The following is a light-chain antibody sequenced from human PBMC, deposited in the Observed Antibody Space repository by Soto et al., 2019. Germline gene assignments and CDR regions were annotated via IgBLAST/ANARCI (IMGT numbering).Light chain of an antibody. Sequence: QLVLIQSPSASASLGASVKLTCTLSSGHSNYAIAWHQQQPEKGPRYLMKVNSGGSHIKGDGIPDRFSGSSSGAERYLFISSLQSEDEADYYCQTWGTGSAIVVFGGGTQLTVL. J-gene: IGLJ7*01. CDR3: QTWGTGSAIVV. CDR1: SGHSNYA. CDR2: VNSGGSH. V-gene: IGLV4-69*01.